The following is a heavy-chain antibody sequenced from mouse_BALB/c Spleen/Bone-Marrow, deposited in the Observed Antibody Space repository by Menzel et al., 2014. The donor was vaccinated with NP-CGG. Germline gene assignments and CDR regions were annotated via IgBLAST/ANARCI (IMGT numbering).Heavy chain of an antibody. CDR3: TRRTATLDY. CDR1: GYSFTSYW. J-gene: IGHJ2*01. CDR2: IYPGDSDT. Sequence: EVHLQQSGTVLARPGASVKMSCKASGYSFTSYWIHWVKQRPGQGLEWIGAIYPGDSDTSFNQKFKDKAKLTAVTSASTAYMELSSLTNEDSAVYYCTRRTATLDYWGQGTTLTVSS. V-gene: IGHV1-5*01. D-gene: IGHD1-2*01.